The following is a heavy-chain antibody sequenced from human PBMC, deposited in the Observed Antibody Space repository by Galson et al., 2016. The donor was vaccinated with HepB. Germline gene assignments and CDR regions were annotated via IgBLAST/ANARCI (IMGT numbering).Heavy chain of an antibody. CDR2: LYSGVST. CDR3: ASLRFKGFDL. J-gene: IGHJ2*01. D-gene: IGHD3-3*01. CDR1: GFIVSSND. V-gene: IGHV3-53*01. Sequence: SLRLSCAASGFIVSSNDMSWVRQAPGKGLEWVSVLYSGVSTYYADSVKGRFTIARENSKNTLYLQMNSLRAEDTAVYYCASLRFKGFDLWGRGTLVTVSS.